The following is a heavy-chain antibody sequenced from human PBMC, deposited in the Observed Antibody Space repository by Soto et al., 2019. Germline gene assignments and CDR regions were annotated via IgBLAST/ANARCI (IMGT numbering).Heavy chain of an antibody. V-gene: IGHV1-69*13. CDR1: GGTFSSYA. CDR3: ARAGRGYSYAIHSNWFES. J-gene: IGHJ5*01. Sequence: SVKVSCKASGGTFSSYAISWVRQAPGQGLEWMGGIIPIFRTANSAQKFRGRVTITADESTSTAYMELSSLRSDDTAVYYCARAGRGYSYAIHSNWFESWGQGTLVTVSS. CDR2: IIPIFRTA. D-gene: IGHD5-18*01.